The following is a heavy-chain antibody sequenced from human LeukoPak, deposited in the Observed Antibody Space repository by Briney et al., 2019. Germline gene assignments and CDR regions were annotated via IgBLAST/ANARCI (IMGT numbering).Heavy chain of an antibody. V-gene: IGHV4-39*07. Sequence: PSETLSLTCTVSGGSISSSSYYWGWIRQPPGKGLEWIGSIYYSGSTYYNPSLKSRVTISVDTSKNQFSLKLSSVTAADTAVYYCAKVVVAAIINWFDPWGQGTLVTVSS. J-gene: IGHJ5*02. CDR2: IYYSGST. CDR3: AKVVVAAIINWFDP. CDR1: GGSISSSSYY. D-gene: IGHD2-15*01.